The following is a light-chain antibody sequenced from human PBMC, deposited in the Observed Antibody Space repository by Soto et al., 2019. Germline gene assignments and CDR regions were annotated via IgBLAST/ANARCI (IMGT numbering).Light chain of an antibody. Sequence: QSALTQPASVSGSPGQSITISCTGTSSDVGGCNCVSWYQQHPGKAPKLMIYEVNNRPSGVSNRFSGSKSGNAASLTISGLQAEDEADYYCSSFTTTRTYVFGTGPSSPS. V-gene: IGLV2-14*01. CDR3: SSFTTTRTYV. J-gene: IGLJ1*01. CDR2: EVN. CDR1: SSDVGGCNC.